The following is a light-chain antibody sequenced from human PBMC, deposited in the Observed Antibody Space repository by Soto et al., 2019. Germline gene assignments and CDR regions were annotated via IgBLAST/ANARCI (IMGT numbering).Light chain of an antibody. CDR2: KAS. V-gene: IGKV1-5*03. J-gene: IGKJ1*01. CDR3: QQYNSYPRT. CDR1: QSMITW. Sequence: DIQMTQSPSTLSASVEDRVTITCRASQSMITWLAWYQQKPGKAPKLLIYKASSLESGVPSRFSGSGSGTEFTLTISSLQPDDFATYYCQQYNSYPRTFGQGTKVEIK.